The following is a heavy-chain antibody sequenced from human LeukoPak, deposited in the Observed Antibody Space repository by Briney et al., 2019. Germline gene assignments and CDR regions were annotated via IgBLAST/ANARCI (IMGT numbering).Heavy chain of an antibody. V-gene: IGHV3-23*01. D-gene: IGHD3-10*01. CDR3: EREDLWFGAPSFDY. J-gene: IGHJ4*02. CDR2: ISGSGGST. CDR1: GFTFSSYA. Sequence: GGSLRLSCAASGFTFSSYAMSWVRQAPGKGLEWVSVISGSGGSTYYVDSVKGRFTISRDNSKNTLYLQMNSLRAEDTAVYYCEREDLWFGAPSFDYWGQGTLVTVSS.